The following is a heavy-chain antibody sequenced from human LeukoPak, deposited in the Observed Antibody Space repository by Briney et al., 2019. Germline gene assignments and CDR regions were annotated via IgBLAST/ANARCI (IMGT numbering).Heavy chain of an antibody. CDR1: GGSISSYY. J-gene: IGHJ3*02. Sequence: PSETLSLTCTVSGGSISSYYWSWIRQPPGKGLEWIGYIYYSGSTNYNPSLKSRVTISVDTSKNQFSLKLSSVTAADTAVYCCARARGGRQWLPYRLDAFDIWGQGTMVTVSS. CDR2: IYYSGST. V-gene: IGHV4-59*01. D-gene: IGHD6-19*01. CDR3: ARARGGRQWLPYRLDAFDI.